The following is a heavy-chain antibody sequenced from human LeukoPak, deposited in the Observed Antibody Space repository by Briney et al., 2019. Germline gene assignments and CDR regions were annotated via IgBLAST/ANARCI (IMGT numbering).Heavy chain of an antibody. J-gene: IGHJ4*02. Sequence: PSETLSLTCTVSGGSISSYYWSWIRQPPGKGLEWIGYIYNSGSTNHNPSLKSRVTISLDTSKNQFSLKLSSVTAADTAVYYCARAPTTVVTPYYFDYWGQGTLVTV. CDR3: ARAPTTVVTPYYFDY. CDR1: GGSISSYY. V-gene: IGHV4-59*01. D-gene: IGHD4-23*01. CDR2: IYNSGST.